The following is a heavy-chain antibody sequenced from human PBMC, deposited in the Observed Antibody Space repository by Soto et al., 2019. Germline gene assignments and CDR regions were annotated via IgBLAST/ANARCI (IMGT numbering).Heavy chain of an antibody. Sequence: ASVKVSCKASGCTFSSYAISWVRQAPGQGLEWMGGIIPIFGTANYAQKFQGRVTITADKSTSTAYMELSSLRSEDTAVYYCARDNGVLRFLEWPLDYWGQGTLVTVSS. J-gene: IGHJ4*02. CDR1: GCTFSSYA. CDR2: IIPIFGTA. D-gene: IGHD3-3*01. CDR3: ARDNGVLRFLEWPLDY. V-gene: IGHV1-69*06.